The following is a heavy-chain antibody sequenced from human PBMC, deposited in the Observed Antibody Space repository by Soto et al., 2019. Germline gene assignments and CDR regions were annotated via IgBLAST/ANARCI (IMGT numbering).Heavy chain of an antibody. Sequence: SETLSLTCAVYGGSFSGYYWSWIRQPPGKWLEWIGEINHSGSTNYNPSLKSRVTISVDTSKNQFSLKLSSVTAADTAVYYCASSQGIFGVVTYYYYYGMDVWGQGXTVTVSS. CDR3: ASSQGIFGVVTYYYYYGMDV. V-gene: IGHV4-34*01. CDR2: INHSGST. J-gene: IGHJ6*02. D-gene: IGHD3-3*01. CDR1: GGSFSGYY.